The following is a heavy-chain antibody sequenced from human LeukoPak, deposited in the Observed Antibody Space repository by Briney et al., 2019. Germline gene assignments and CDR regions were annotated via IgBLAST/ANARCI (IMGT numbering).Heavy chain of an antibody. CDR1: GGTFSSYA. CDR3: ARGAIYYGMDV. V-gene: IGHV1-8*02. J-gene: IGHJ6*02. Sequence: ASVKVSCKASGGTFSSYAISWVRQAPGQGLEWMGWMNPNSGNTGYAQKFQGRVTMTRNTSISTAYMGLSSLRSEDTAVYYCARGAIYYGMDVWGQGTTVTVSS. CDR2: MNPNSGNT.